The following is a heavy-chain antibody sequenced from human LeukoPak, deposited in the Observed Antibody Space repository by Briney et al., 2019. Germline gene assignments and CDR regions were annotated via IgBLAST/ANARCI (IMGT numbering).Heavy chain of an antibody. CDR1: GGSISSSSYY. D-gene: IGHD5-18*01. J-gene: IGHJ4*02. CDR2: IYYSGNT. Sequence: SETLSLTCTVSGGSISSSSYYWGWIRQPPGKGLEWIGSIYYSGNTYYNPSLKSRVTMSVDTSKNQFSLKLDSVTAADTAVYFCWRYRYTYGSNFDYWGQGTLVTVSS. V-gene: IGHV4-39*01. CDR3: WRYRYTYGSNFDY.